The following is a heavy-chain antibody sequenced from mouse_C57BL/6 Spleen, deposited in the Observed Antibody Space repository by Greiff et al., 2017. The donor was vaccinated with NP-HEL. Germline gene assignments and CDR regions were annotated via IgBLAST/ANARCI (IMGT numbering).Heavy chain of an antibody. CDR3: ATYPGYYYAMDY. V-gene: IGHV1-53*01. CDR2: INPSNGGT. Sequence: QVQLQQSGTELVKPGASVKLSCKASGYTFTSYWMHWVKQRPGQGLEWIGNINPSNGGTNYNEKFKSKATLTVDKSSSTAYMQLSSLTSEDSAVYYCATYPGYYYAMDYWGQGTSVTVSS. D-gene: IGHD3-1*01. J-gene: IGHJ4*01. CDR1: GYTFTSYW.